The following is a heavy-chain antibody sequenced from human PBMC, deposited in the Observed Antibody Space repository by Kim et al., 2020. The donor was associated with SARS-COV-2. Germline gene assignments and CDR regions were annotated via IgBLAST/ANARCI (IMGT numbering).Heavy chain of an antibody. J-gene: IGHJ4*02. V-gene: IGHV3-74*03. Sequence: GGSLRLSCAASGFTYTTYSMHWVRQAPGKGLEWVSRINSSGSTTTYADSVKGRFTLSRDNAKNTLNLQMNSLRAEDAAVYYCARVIFGGTPVDLWGQVTLVTVSP. D-gene: IGHD1-26*01. CDR2: INSSGSTT. CDR3: ARVIFGGTPVDL. CDR1: GFTYTTYS.